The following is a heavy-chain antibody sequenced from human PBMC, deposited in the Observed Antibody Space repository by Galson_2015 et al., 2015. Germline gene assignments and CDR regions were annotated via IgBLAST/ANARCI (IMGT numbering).Heavy chain of an antibody. V-gene: IGHV5-51*03. Sequence: QSGAEVKKPGESLKISCKGSGYSFPSYWIGWVRQMPGKGLECMGIIYPADSDTRYSPPFQGQVTITVDKSISTAYLQWSSLKASDTAMYYCARLPDYFYDMDVWGQGTTVTVSS. J-gene: IGHJ6*02. CDR3: ARLPDYFYDMDV. CDR1: GYSFPSYW. CDR2: IYPADSDT.